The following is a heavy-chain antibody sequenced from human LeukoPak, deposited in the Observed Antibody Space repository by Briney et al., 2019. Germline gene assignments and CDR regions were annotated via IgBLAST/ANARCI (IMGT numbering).Heavy chain of an antibody. CDR2: ISSSSTYT. CDR1: GFTFSDYY. D-gene: IGHD6-13*01. CDR3: ARVGRAYSSSWCVDY. V-gene: IGHV3-11*05. Sequence: KPGGSLRLSCAASGFTFSDYYMSWIRQAPGKGLEWVSYISSSSTYTNYADSVRGRFTISRDNAKNSLYLQMNSLRAEDMAVYYCARVGRAYSSSWCVDYWGQGSLVTVSS. J-gene: IGHJ4*02.